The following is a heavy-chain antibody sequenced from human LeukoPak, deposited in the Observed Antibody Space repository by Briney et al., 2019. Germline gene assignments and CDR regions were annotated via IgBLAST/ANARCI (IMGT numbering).Heavy chain of an antibody. Sequence: QMQLQESGPGLVQPSETLSLTCTVSGGSISSSSYYWGWIRQPPGKGLEWIGSIYYSGSTYHNPSLKSRVTISVDTSKNQFSLKLSSVTAADTAVYYCARRGSYYAYYFDYWGQGTLVTVSS. V-gene: IGHV4-39*01. J-gene: IGHJ4*02. D-gene: IGHD1-26*01. CDR1: GGSISSSSYY. CDR3: ARRGSYYAYYFDY. CDR2: IYYSGST.